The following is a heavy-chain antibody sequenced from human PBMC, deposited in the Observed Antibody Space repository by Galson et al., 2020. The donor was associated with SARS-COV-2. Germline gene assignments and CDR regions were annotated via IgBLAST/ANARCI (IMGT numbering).Heavy chain of an antibody. CDR2: VYNTART. Sequence: SETLSLTCTVSGGSISSGDNYWRWIRQPPGKGLEWIGYVYNTARTRYNPSLKSRVVISVDMPKNQFSLELSSVTAADTAMYFCARDPTMTTVITHAFDIWGQGTMVTVAS. V-gene: IGHV4-30-4*01. CDR3: ARDPTMTTVITHAFDI. CDR1: GGSISSGDNY. J-gene: IGHJ3*02. D-gene: IGHD4-4*01.